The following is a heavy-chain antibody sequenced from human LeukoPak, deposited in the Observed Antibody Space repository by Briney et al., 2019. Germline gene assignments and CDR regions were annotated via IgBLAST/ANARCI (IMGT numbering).Heavy chain of an antibody. CDR2: IYSGGST. CDR3: AREYYDFWSGYR. V-gene: IGHV3-66*02. J-gene: IGHJ4*02. D-gene: IGHD3-3*01. CDR1: GFTVSSNH. Sequence: GGSLRLSCAASGFTVSSNHMSWVRQAPGKGLEWVSVIYSGGSTYYADSVKGRFTISRDNSKNTLYLQMNSLRAEDTAVYYCAREYYDFWSGYRWGQGTLVTVSS.